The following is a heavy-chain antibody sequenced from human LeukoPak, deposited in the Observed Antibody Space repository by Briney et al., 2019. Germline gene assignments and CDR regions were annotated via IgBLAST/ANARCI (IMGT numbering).Heavy chain of an antibody. J-gene: IGHJ4*02. Sequence: PSETLSLTCAVDGGSLSGYYWSWIRQPPGKGLEWIGEINPTGSTYYNPSLKSRVTISADTSKSQFSLELSSVTAADTAVFYCARALSTVTTYFDSWGQGTLVTVSS. V-gene: IGHV4-34*01. CDR3: ARALSTVTTYFDS. CDR2: INPTGST. CDR1: GGSLSGYY. D-gene: IGHD4-17*01.